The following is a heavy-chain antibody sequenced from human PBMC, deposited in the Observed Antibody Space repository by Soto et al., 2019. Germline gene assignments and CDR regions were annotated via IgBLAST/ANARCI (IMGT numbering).Heavy chain of an antibody. V-gene: IGHV1-18*01. Sequence: AASVKVSCKASGYTFTSYGISWVRQAPGQGLEWMGWISAYNGNTNYAQKLQGRVTMTTDTSTSTAYMELRSLRSDDTAVYYCARDYGSGSYYDYYYYYYYMDVWGKGTTVTVSS. CDR2: ISAYNGNT. CDR3: ARDYGSGSYYDYYYYYYYMDV. D-gene: IGHD3-10*01. J-gene: IGHJ6*03. CDR1: GYTFTSYG.